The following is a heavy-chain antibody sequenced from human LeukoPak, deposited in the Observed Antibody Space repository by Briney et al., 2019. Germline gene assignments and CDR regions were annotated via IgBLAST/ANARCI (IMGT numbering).Heavy chain of an antibody. CDR2: ISSSGSTI. D-gene: IGHD3-22*01. Sequence: GGSLRLSCAASGFTFSSYEMNWVRQAPGKGLEWVSYISSSGSTIYYADSVKGRFTISRDNAKNSLYLQMNSLRAEDTAVYYCARDLYHFDTSGYLYWGQGTLVTVSS. CDR3: ARDLYHFDTSGYLY. CDR1: GFTFSSYE. J-gene: IGHJ4*02. V-gene: IGHV3-48*03.